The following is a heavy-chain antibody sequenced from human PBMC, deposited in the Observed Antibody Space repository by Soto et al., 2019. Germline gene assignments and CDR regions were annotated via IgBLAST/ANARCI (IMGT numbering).Heavy chain of an antibody. CDR1: GGSISSYY. V-gene: IGHV4-59*01. J-gene: IGHJ5*02. CDR3: ARERRRTSWKVRETVGSWFDP. CDR2: IYYSGST. D-gene: IGHD2-2*01. Sequence: PSETLSLTCTVSGGSISSYYWSWIRQPPGKGLEWIGYIYYSGSTNDNPSLKSRVTISVDTSKNQFSLKLSSVTAADTAVYYGARERRRTSWKVRETVGSWFDPWGQGTLVTVSS.